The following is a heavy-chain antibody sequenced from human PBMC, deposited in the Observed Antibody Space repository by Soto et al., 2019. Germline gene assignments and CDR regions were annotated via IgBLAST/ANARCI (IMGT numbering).Heavy chain of an antibody. CDR3: ARDLGGDYVYAFDI. V-gene: IGHV1-18*01. J-gene: IGHJ3*02. CDR1: GHTCTSYG. D-gene: IGHD4-17*01. CDR2: ISADNGNT. Sequence: GAPVKPSSKASGHTCTSYGISRVRPAPGQGLEWMGWISADNGNTNYAQKLQGRVTMTTDTSTSTAYMELRSLRSDDTAVYYCARDLGGDYVYAFDIWGQGTMVTVSS.